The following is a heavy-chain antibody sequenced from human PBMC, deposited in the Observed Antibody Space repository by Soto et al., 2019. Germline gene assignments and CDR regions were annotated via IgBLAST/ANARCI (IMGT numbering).Heavy chain of an antibody. CDR3: ARENSYPYFDY. Sequence: GGSLRLSCAASGFTVSSNYMSWVRQAPGKGLQWVSVTYSSGTTYYADSVKGRFTISRDNSKNTLYLQMNSLRVEDTAVYYCARENSYPYFDYWGQGTQVTVSS. J-gene: IGHJ4*02. V-gene: IGHV3-53*01. D-gene: IGHD5-18*01. CDR2: TYSSGTT. CDR1: GFTVSSNY.